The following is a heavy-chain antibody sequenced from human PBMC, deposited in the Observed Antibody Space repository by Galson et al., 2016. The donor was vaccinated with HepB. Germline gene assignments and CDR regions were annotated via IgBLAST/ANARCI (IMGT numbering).Heavy chain of an antibody. CDR1: GFNFRNYG. D-gene: IGHD4-17*01. J-gene: IGHJ4*02. CDR3: ARGGHGSVTYYFDS. V-gene: IGHV3-33*01. Sequence: SLRLSCAASGFNFRNYGMHWVRQAPGKGLEWVAYIWYDGSNQYLADSVRGRFTISRDNSRNTVFLQMNSLRAEDTGVFYCARGGHGSVTYYFDSWGQGSLVTVSS. CDR2: IWYDGSNQ.